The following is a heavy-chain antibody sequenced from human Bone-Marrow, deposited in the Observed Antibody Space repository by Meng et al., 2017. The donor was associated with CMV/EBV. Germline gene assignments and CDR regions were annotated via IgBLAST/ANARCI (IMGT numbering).Heavy chain of an antibody. J-gene: IGHJ3*02. CDR2: IIPMFRKE. CDR3: ARGAITVFGVVPGSFDI. V-gene: IGHV1-69*05. Sequence: SVKVSCKTSGGTFSSYSISWVRQAPGQGLEWMGGIIPMFRKEDYAQKFQGRVTITTDESTTTAYMELRSLRSEDTAVYYCARGAITVFGVVPGSFDIWVQGTMVTVSS. CDR1: GGTFSSYS. D-gene: IGHD3-3*01.